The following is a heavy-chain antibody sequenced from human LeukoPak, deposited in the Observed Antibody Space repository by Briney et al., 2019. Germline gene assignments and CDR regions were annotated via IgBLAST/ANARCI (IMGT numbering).Heavy chain of an antibody. Sequence: SGGSLRLSCAASGFTFSSYSMTWVRQAPGKGLEWVSYISSSSSTIYYADSVKGRFTISRDDAKNSLYLQMNSLRDEDTAVYYCARDFVYCGGDCGPWGQGTLVTVSS. CDR2: ISSSSSTI. CDR3: ARDFVYCGGDCGP. J-gene: IGHJ5*02. D-gene: IGHD2-21*01. CDR1: GFTFSSYS. V-gene: IGHV3-48*02.